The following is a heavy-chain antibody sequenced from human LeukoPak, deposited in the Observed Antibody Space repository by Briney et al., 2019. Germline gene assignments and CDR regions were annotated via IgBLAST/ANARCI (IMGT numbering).Heavy chain of an antibody. CDR1: GFTFSSYA. Sequence: GGSLRLSCSASGFTFSSYAMHWVRQAPGKGLEYVSAISSNGGSTYYADSVKGRFTISRDNSKNTLYLQMSSLRAEDTAVYYCVKARTYSSSWYFDFDYWGQGTLVTVSS. V-gene: IGHV3-64D*06. CDR3: VKARTYSSSWYFDFDY. CDR2: ISSNGGST. J-gene: IGHJ4*02. D-gene: IGHD6-13*01.